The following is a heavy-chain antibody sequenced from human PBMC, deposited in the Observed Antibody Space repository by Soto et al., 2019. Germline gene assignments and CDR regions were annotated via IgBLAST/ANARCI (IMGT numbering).Heavy chain of an antibody. V-gene: IGHV4-4*02. CDR2: IFHSGGT. Sequence: QVQLHESGPGLVQPSGTLSLTCAVSGGSIISNNWWTWVRQPPGKGLERIGEIFHSGGTNYNPSLRSRVTMSIDKSTHQFSLKLTSMTAADTAVYYCTRDRGAGTFTGYDYWGQGLLVTVSS. D-gene: IGHD6-19*01. J-gene: IGHJ4*02. CDR3: TRDRGAGTFTGYDY. CDR1: GGSIISNNW.